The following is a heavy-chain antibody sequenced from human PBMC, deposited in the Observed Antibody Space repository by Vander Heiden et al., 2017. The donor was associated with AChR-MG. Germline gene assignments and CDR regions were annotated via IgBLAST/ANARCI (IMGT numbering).Heavy chain of an antibody. V-gene: IGHV4-59*01. J-gene: IGHJ5*02. CDR1: GGSISSYY. CDR3: AREWVAAAGHWFDP. D-gene: IGHD6-13*01. Sequence: QVQLQESGPGLVKPSETLSLTCTVSGGSISSYYRSWIRQPPGKGLEWIGYIYYSGSTNYNPSLKSRVTISVDTSKNQFSLKLSSVTAADTAVYYCAREWVAAAGHWFDPWGQGTLVTVSS. CDR2: IYYSGST.